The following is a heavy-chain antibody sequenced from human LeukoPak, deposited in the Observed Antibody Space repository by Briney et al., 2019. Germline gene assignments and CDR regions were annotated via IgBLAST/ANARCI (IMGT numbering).Heavy chain of an antibody. D-gene: IGHD4-17*01. CDR1: GFTFSSYS. V-gene: IGHV3-53*01. CDR2: IYSGGST. J-gene: IGHJ4*02. CDR3: ARRAFDYGDYVPFGY. Sequence: GGSLRLSCAASGFTFSSYSMNWVRQAPGKGLEWVSVIYSGGSTYYADSVKGRFTISRDNSKNTLYLQMNSLRAEDTAVYYCARRAFDYGDYVPFGYWGQGTLVTVSS.